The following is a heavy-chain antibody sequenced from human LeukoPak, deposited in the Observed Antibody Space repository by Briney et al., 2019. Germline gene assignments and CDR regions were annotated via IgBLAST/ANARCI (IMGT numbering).Heavy chain of an antibody. Sequence: SETLSLTCTVSGNSISGSGCYWAWIRQSPRKGLEWIASIHSGGTTYYNPSFQSRVTISVDTSNNQFSLKLSSVTAADTAVYYCARRGLKITMVRGVIDYWGQGTLVTVSS. V-gene: IGHV4-39*07. CDR3: ARRGLKITMVRGVIDY. CDR2: IHSGGTT. CDR1: GNSISGSGCY. D-gene: IGHD3-10*01. J-gene: IGHJ4*02.